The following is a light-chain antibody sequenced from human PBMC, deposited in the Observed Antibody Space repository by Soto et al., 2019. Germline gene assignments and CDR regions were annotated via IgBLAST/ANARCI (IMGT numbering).Light chain of an antibody. CDR3: QQYNHYPFA. J-gene: IGKJ3*01. Sequence: DIQMTQSPSTLSASVGDRVTITCRASQSINSWLAWYQQKPGEAPKVLIYKASSLESGVPSRFSGSGSGTEFTLTISSLQPDDFARYYCQQYNHYPFAFGPGTQVDIK. CDR2: KAS. CDR1: QSINSW. V-gene: IGKV1-5*03.